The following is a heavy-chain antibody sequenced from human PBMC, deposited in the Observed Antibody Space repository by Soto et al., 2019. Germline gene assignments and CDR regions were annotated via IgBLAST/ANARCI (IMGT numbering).Heavy chain of an antibody. D-gene: IGHD4-17*01. Sequence: GESLKISCKGSGYSFTSYWIGWVRQMPGKGLEWMGIIYPGDSDTRYSPSFQGQVTISADKSISTAYLQWSSLKASDTAMYYCARARPHGTVTAYYFDHWGQGTLVTVSS. CDR2: IYPGDSDT. CDR1: GYSFTSYW. V-gene: IGHV5-51*01. J-gene: IGHJ4*02. CDR3: ARARPHGTVTAYYFDH.